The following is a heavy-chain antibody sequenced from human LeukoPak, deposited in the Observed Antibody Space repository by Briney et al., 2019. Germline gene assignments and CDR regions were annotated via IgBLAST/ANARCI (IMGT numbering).Heavy chain of an antibody. CDR2: IYPGDSDT. Sequence: GESLKISCKGSGYTFSSSWIGWVRQMPGKGLEWMGIIYPGDSDTRYSPSFQGQVTISVDRSISTTYPQWSSLKATDTGMYYCARQYGRPFDYWGQGTLVTVSS. CDR3: ARQYGRPFDY. CDR1: GYTFSSSW. J-gene: IGHJ4*02. D-gene: IGHD4-17*01. V-gene: IGHV5-51*01.